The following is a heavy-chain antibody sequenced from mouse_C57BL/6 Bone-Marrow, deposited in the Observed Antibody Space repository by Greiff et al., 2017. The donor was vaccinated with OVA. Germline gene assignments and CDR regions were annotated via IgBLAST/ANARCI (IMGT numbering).Heavy chain of an antibody. Sequence: EVQGVESGGGLVQPGGSMKLSCAASGFTFSDAWMDWVRQSPEKGLEWVAEIRNKANNHATYYAESVKGRFTISRDDSKSSVYLQMNSLRTEDTGIYYCTPSLYYDYEVAYWGQGTLVTVSA. V-gene: IGHV6-6*01. CDR1: GFTFSDAW. J-gene: IGHJ3*01. D-gene: IGHD2-4*01. CDR3: TPSLYYDYEVAY. CDR2: IRNKANNHAT.